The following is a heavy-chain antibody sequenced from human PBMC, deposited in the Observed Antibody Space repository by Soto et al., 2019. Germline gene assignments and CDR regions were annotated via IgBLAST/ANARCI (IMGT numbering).Heavy chain of an antibody. V-gene: IGHV4-31*11. Sequence: SLSLTCAVSCAHMRKDYYYLSLVRQKPGKDLEWIGHMHHSGRTHYNPSLKSRVAISVDTSKNQFSLKLNSVTAADTAVYYCARGTSAWGYYFDNWGQGTLVTVSS. D-gene: IGHD6-19*01. J-gene: IGHJ4*02. CDR1: CAHMRKDYYY. CDR2: MHHSGRT. CDR3: ARGTSAWGYYFDN.